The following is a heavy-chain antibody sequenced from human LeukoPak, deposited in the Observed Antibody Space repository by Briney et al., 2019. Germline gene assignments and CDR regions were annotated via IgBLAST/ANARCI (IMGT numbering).Heavy chain of an antibody. CDR2: IIPIFGTS. D-gene: IGHD6-13*01. J-gene: IGHJ4*02. Sequence: SVKVSCKASGGTFSNYTISWVRQAPGQGLEWMGGIIPIFGTSNYAQKFQGRVTITADESTSTAYMELSSLRSEDTAVYYCTREAAAGYYYFDYWGQGTLVTVSS. CDR1: GGTFSNYT. CDR3: TREAAAGYYYFDY. V-gene: IGHV1-69*13.